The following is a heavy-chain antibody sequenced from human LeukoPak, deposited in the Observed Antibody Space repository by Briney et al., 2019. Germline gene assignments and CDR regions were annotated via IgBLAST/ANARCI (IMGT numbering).Heavy chain of an antibody. CDR1: GFTLRSYT. D-gene: IGHD4-17*01. Sequence: GGSLRLSCAASGFTLRSYTMNWVRQAPGKGLEWVSSIGISSNKIYYADSVKGRFIISRDNSKNTLYLQMNSLRAEDTAVYYCAKESTVTGQYWGQGTLVTVSS. CDR2: IGISSNKI. J-gene: IGHJ4*02. V-gene: IGHV3-21*04. CDR3: AKESTVTGQY.